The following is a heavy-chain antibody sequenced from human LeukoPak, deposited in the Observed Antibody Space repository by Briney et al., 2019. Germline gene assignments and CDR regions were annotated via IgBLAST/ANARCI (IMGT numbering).Heavy chain of an antibody. CDR1: GFTLSSYG. J-gene: IGHJ4*02. CDR2: ISGSGGST. CDR3: ARDNGPFDY. V-gene: IGHV3-23*01. D-gene: IGHD2-8*01. Sequence: GATLRLSCAASGFTLSSYGMSWVRQAPEKGLEWVSAISGSGGSTCYADSVKGRFTISRDNAKNTLYLQMNSLRAEDTAVYYCARDNGPFDYWGQGTLVTVSS.